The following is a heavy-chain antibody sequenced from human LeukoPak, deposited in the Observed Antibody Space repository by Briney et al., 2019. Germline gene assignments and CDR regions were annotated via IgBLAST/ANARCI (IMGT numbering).Heavy chain of an antibody. CDR2: ISAYNGNT. CDR3: ARDPALYSSSWWGFDY. Sequence: ASVKVSCKASGYTFTSYGISWVRQAPGQGREWMGWISAYNGNTNYAQKLQGRVTMTTDTSTSTAYMELRSLRSDDTAVYYCARDPALYSSSWWGFDYWGQGTLVTVSS. CDR1: GYTFTSYG. V-gene: IGHV1-18*01. J-gene: IGHJ4*02. D-gene: IGHD6-13*01.